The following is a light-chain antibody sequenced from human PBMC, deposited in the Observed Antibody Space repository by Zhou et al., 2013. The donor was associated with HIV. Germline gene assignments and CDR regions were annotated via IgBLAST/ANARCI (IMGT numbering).Light chain of an antibody. V-gene: IGKV1-5*03. CDR1: QNINVW. Sequence: DIQMTQSPSTLSASVGDRVTITCRASQNINVWLAWYQQKPGKAPNLLMHQASSLQSGVSSNFSGSGSGTEFTLTISSLQPDDFATYYCQQYNDYPLTFGGGTTVEIK. CDR2: QAS. J-gene: IGKJ4*01. CDR3: QQYNDYPLT.